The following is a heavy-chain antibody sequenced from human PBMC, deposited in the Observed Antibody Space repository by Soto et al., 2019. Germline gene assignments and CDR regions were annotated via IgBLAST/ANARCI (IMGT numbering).Heavy chain of an antibody. Sequence: GESLKISCQASGYTFTSYWIGWVRQTPGKGLEWVGIIYPGDSDTRYSLSFQGQVIISADKSISTAYLQWSSLKASDTAIYYCARQGSSSSISWFDPWGQGTLVTVSS. V-gene: IGHV5-51*01. CDR1: GYTFTSYW. CDR2: IYPGDSDT. J-gene: IGHJ5*02. D-gene: IGHD6-6*01. CDR3: ARQGSSSSISWFDP.